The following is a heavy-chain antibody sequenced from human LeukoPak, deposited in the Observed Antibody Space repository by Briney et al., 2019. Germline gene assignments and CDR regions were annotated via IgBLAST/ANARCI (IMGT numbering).Heavy chain of an antibody. J-gene: IGHJ4*02. D-gene: IGHD3-22*01. Sequence: SETLSLTCTVSGGSISSSSYYWGWIRQPPGKGLEWIGSIYYSGSTYYNPSLKSRVTISVDTSKNQFSLKLSSVTAADTAVYYCASTTYYYDSSGFDYWSQGTLVTVSS. CDR2: IYYSGST. CDR1: GGSISSSSYY. V-gene: IGHV4-39*01. CDR3: ASTTYYYDSSGFDY.